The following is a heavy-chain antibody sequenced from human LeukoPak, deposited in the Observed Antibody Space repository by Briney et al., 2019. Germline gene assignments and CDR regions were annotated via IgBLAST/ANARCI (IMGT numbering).Heavy chain of an antibody. CDR3: AKPGDYDLWSGYYHP. J-gene: IGHJ5*02. Sequence: GGSLRLSCAASGFTFSSYWMSWVRQAPGKGLEWVANINQDGSEIYYVDSVKGRFTISRDNAKNSLYLQMNSLRAEDTAVYYCAKPGDYDLWSGYYHPWGQGTLVTVSS. CDR1: GFTFSSYW. V-gene: IGHV3-7*01. D-gene: IGHD3-3*01. CDR2: INQDGSEI.